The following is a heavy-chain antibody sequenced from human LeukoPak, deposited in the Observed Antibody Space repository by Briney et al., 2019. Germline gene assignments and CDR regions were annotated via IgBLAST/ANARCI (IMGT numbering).Heavy chain of an antibody. CDR1: GGSISSGSYY. Sequence: PSQTLSLTCTVSGGSISSGSYYWSWIRQPAGKGLEWIGRIYTSGSTNYNPSLKSRVTISVDTSKNQFSLKLSSVTAADTAVYYCAREDSSSWYVDYWGQGTLVTVSS. D-gene: IGHD6-13*01. CDR2: IYTSGST. V-gene: IGHV4-61*02. J-gene: IGHJ4*02. CDR3: AREDSSSWYVDY.